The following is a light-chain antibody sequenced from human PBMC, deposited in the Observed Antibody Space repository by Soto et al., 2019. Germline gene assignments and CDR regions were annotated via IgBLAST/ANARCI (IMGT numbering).Light chain of an antibody. V-gene: IGKV3-11*01. CDR3: HQRSNWPPVT. Sequence: EILLTQSPATLSLSPGEGATLSCRASQSVSNNLAWYQQKPGQAPRLLIYGASKRATGVPARFSGSGSGTEFTLTISSLEPEDFAVYYCHQRSNWPPVTFGPGTKVDIK. CDR1: QSVSNN. CDR2: GAS. J-gene: IGKJ3*01.